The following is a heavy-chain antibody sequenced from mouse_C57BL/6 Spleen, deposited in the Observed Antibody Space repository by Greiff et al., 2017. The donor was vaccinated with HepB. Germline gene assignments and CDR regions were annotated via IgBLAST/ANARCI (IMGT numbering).Heavy chain of an antibody. CDR2: IYYSGTI. J-gene: IGHJ2*01. Sequence: EVQLQESGPGLVKPSQTVFLTCTVTGISITTGNYRWSWIRQFPGNKLEWIGYIYYSGTITYNPSLTSRTTITRDTPKNQFFLEMNSLTAEDTATYYCARYYYGSSYGYFDYWGQGTTLTVSS. CDR1: GISITTGNYR. D-gene: IGHD1-1*01. V-gene: IGHV3-5*01. CDR3: ARYYYGSSYGYFDY.